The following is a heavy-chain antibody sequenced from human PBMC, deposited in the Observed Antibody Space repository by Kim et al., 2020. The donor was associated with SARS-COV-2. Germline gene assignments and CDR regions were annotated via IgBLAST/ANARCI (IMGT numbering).Heavy chain of an antibody. J-gene: IGHJ6*01. V-gene: IGHV3-9*01. CDR2: ISWNSGSI. CDR3: AKDNGGLRYFDWLLSPPIGYYGRNV. CDR1: GFTFDDYA. Sequence: GGSLRLSCAASGFTFDDYAMHWVRQAPGKGLEWVSGISWNSGSIGYADSVKGRFTISRDNAKNSLYLQMNSLRAEDTALYYCAKDNGGLRYFDWLLSPPIGYYGRNVWGQGTAVTVSS. D-gene: IGHD3-9*01.